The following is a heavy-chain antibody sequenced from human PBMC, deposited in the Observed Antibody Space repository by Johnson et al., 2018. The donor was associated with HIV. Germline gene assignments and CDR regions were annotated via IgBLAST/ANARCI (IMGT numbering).Heavy chain of an antibody. CDR1: GFTFSS. J-gene: IGHJ3*02. CDR3: ARDLNRYYYGSVKAFDI. V-gene: IGHV3-30*04. CDR2: ISYDGSNK. Sequence: QVQLVESGGGVVQPGRSLRLSCAASGFTFSSMHWDRQAPGKGLEWVAVISYDGSNKYYADSVKGRFTISRDNSKNTLYLQMNSLRAEDTAVYYCARDLNRYYYGSVKAFDIWGQGTMVTVSS. D-gene: IGHD3-10*01.